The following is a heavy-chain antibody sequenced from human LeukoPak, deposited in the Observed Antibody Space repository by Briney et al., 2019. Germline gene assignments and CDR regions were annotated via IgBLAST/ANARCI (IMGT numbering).Heavy chain of an antibody. CDR2: ISSISSYI. CDR3: ARASTYYYDSSGRDDAFDI. J-gene: IGHJ3*02. D-gene: IGHD3-22*01. CDR1: GFTFSSYS. V-gene: IGHV3-21*01. Sequence: PGGSLRLSCAASGFTFSSYSMNWVRQAPGKGLEWVSSISSISSYIYYADSVKGRFTISRDNAKNSLYLQMNSLRAEDTAVYYCARASTYYYDSSGRDDAFDIWGQGTMVTVSS.